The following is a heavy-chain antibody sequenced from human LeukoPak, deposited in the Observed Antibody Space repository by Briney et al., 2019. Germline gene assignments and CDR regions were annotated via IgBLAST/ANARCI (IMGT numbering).Heavy chain of an antibody. J-gene: IGHJ4*02. CDR3: GKVAGKWIHHY. D-gene: IGHD1-14*01. CDR2: INSDARAI. Sequence: PGGSLRLSCEVSGFTFSNYWMHWVRQAPGEGLVWVSRINSDARAIDYADSVKGRFTISRDNSKNTLYLQMSSLRGEDTAVYYCGKVAGKWIHHYWGQGTLVTVSS. CDR1: GFTFSNYW. V-gene: IGHV3-74*01.